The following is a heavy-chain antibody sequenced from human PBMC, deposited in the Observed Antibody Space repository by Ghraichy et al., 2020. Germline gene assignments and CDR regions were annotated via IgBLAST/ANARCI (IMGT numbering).Heavy chain of an antibody. Sequence: GGSLRLSCAASGFTFSSYGMHWVRQAPGKGLEWVAVIWYDGSNKYYADSVKGRFTISRDNSKDTLYLQMNSLRAEDTAVYYCARADSYGYFGFSQTAYYYGMDVWGQGTTVTVSS. V-gene: IGHV3-33*08. CDR3: ARADSYGYFGFSQTAYYYGMDV. CDR2: IWYDGSNK. CDR1: GFTFSSYG. J-gene: IGHJ6*02. D-gene: IGHD5-18*01.